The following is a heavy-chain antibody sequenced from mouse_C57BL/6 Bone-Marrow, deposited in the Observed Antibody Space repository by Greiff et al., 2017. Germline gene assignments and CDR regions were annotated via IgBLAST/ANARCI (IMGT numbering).Heavy chain of an antibody. D-gene: IGHD5-1*01. J-gene: IGHJ2*01. CDR3: ARDWGYLLPFDY. Sequence: EVQGVESGGGLVKPGGSLKLSCAASGFTFSSYAMSWVRQTPEKRLEWVATISDGGSYTYYPDNVKGRFTISRDNAKNNLYLQMSHLKSEDTAMYYCARDWGYLLPFDYWGQGTTLTVSS. CDR1: GFTFSSYA. V-gene: IGHV5-4*01. CDR2: ISDGGSYT.